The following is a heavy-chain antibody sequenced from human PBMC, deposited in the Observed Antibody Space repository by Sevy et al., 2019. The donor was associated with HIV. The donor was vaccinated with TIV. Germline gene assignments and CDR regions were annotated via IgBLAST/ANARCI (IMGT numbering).Heavy chain of an antibody. CDR1: GFTFSSYA. J-gene: IGHJ3*02. CDR3: ARLLTVTDAFDI. V-gene: IGHV3-30-3*01. CDR2: ISYDGSNK. Sequence: GGSLRLSCAASGFTFSSYAMHWVRQAPGKGLEWMAVISYDGSNKYYADSVKGRFTISRDNSKNTLYLQMNSLRAEDTAVYYCARLLTVTDAFDIWGQGTMVTVSS. D-gene: IGHD4-17*01.